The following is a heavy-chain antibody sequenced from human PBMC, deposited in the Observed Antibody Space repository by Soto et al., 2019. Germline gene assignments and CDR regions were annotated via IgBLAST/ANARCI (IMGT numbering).Heavy chain of an antibody. J-gene: IGHJ6*02. V-gene: IGHV1-2*04. Sequence: ASVKVSCKASGYTFTGYYMHGVRQAPGQGLEWMGWINPNSGGTNYAQKFQGWVTMTRDTSTSTAYMELSRLRSDDTAVYYCAREEGITMVRGVITTLGGMDVWGQGTTVPSP. D-gene: IGHD3-10*01. CDR3: AREEGITMVRGVITTLGGMDV. CDR2: INPNSGGT. CDR1: GYTFTGYY.